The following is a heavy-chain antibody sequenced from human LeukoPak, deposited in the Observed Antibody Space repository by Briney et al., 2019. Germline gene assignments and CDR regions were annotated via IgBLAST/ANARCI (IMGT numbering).Heavy chain of an antibody. D-gene: IGHD3-22*01. CDR1: GYTFTSYD. J-gene: IGHJ5*02. CDR3: ARDNGAYYYDSSGYTNWFDP. CDR2: MNPNSGNT. Sequence: ASVKASCKASGYTFTSYDINWVRQAPGQGLEWMGWMNPNSGNTVYAQRFQGRVTMTRNTSISTAYMELSSLRSEDTALYYCARDNGAYYYDSSGYTNWFDPWGQGTLVTVSS. V-gene: IGHV1-8*01.